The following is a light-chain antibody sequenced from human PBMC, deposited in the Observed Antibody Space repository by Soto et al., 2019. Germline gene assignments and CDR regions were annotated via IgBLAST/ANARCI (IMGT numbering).Light chain of an antibody. CDR3: QQYDSSPT. CDR2: GVS. J-gene: IGKJ1*01. V-gene: IGKV3-20*01. Sequence: EIVLTQSPGTLSLSPGERATLSCRASQSVSSSYLAWYQQKPGQAPRLLMYGVSSRATGTPDRFSGSGSGTDFTLTISRLEPEDFAVYHCQQYDSSPTFGQGTKVDI. CDR1: QSVSSSY.